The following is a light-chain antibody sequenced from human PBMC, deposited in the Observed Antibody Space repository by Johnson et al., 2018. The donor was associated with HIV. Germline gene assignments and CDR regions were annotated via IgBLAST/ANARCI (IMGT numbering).Light chain of an antibody. J-gene: IGLJ1*01. Sequence: QSVLTQPPSVSAAPGQKVTISCSGSSSNIGNNYVSWYQQLPGTAPKLLIYDNNKRPSGIPDRFSGSKSGTSATLGITGLQTGDEADYYCETWDSRLSGVFRTGTKVTVL. CDR3: ETWDSRLSGV. CDR2: DNN. CDR1: SSNIGNNY. V-gene: IGLV1-51*01.